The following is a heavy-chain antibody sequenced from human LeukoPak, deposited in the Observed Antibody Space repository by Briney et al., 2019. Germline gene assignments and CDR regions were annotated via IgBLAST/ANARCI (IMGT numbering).Heavy chain of an antibody. Sequence: PGRSLRLSCAASGFTFSSYAMHWVRQAPGKGLEGVAVISYDGSNKYYADSVKGRFTISRDNSKDTLYLRMNSLRAEDTAVYYCARLTMVRGVLFDYWGQGTLVTVSS. CDR3: ARLTMVRGVLFDY. J-gene: IGHJ4*02. V-gene: IGHV3-30*04. CDR1: GFTFSSYA. D-gene: IGHD3-10*01. CDR2: ISYDGSNK.